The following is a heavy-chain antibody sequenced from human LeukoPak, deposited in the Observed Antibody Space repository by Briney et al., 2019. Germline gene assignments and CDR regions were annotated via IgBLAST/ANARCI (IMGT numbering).Heavy chain of an antibody. CDR3: ARLAVTYGDLDY. CDR1: GYTFTSYG. J-gene: IGHJ4*02. CDR2: IGAYNGNT. Sequence: EASVKVSCKASGYTFTSYGISWVRQAPGQGLEWMGWIGAYNGNTNYAQKLQGRVTMTTDTSTSTAYMELRSLRSDDTAMYYCARLAVTYGDLDYWGQGTLVTVSS. V-gene: IGHV1-18*01. D-gene: IGHD4-17*01.